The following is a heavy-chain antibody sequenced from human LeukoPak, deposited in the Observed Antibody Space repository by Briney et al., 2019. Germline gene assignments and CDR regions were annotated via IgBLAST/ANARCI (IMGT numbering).Heavy chain of an antibody. Sequence: ASVKVSCKASGHTFTSYYMHWVRQAPGQGLEWMGIINPSGGSTSYAQKFQGRVTMTRDTSTSTVYMELSSLRSEDTAVYYCARGNLDYDILTGPGSLFDYWGQGTLVTVSS. CDR2: INPSGGST. V-gene: IGHV1-46*01. CDR3: ARGNLDYDILTGPGSLFDY. D-gene: IGHD3-9*01. J-gene: IGHJ4*02. CDR1: GHTFTSYY.